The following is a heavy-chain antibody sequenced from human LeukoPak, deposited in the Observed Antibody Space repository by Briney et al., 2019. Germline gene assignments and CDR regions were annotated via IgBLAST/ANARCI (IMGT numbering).Heavy chain of an antibody. CDR3: ARDPEYDSSGYYLWFDP. Sequence: GASVKVSCKASGYTFTSYDINWVRQATGQGLEWMGWMNPNSGNTGYAQKFQGRVTMTRNTSISTAYMELSSLRSEDTAVYYCARDPEYDSSGYYLWFDPWGQGTLATVSS. CDR2: MNPNSGNT. V-gene: IGHV1-8*01. D-gene: IGHD3-22*01. J-gene: IGHJ5*02. CDR1: GYTFTSYD.